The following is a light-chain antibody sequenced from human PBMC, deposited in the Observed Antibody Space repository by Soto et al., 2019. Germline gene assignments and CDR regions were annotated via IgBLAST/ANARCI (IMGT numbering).Light chain of an antibody. CDR3: LQHNSYPRT. J-gene: IGKJ1*01. V-gene: IGKV1-17*01. CDR1: QGIGNA. Sequence: IQMTQSPSSLSASVGGRFTIACRASQGIGNALGWYQQKPGKVPKRLTYAASILDSGVPSRFSGSGSGTEFTLTISSLHPEDFATYYCLQHNSYPRTFGQGTKVDIK. CDR2: AAS.